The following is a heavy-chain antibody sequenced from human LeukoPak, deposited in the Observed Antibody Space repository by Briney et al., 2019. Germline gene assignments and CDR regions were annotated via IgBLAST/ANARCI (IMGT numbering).Heavy chain of an antibody. Sequence: GGSLRLSCAASGFTFSSYAIHWVRQAPGKGLDWVALISYDGSSKYYADSVKGRLTISRDNSKNTLYLQMNSLRAEDTAIYYCAREGPRGNSQFDYWGQGTLVTVSS. CDR3: AREGPRGNSQFDY. CDR1: GFTFSSYA. CDR2: ISYDGSSK. V-gene: IGHV3-30-3*01. D-gene: IGHD2/OR15-2a*01. J-gene: IGHJ4*02.